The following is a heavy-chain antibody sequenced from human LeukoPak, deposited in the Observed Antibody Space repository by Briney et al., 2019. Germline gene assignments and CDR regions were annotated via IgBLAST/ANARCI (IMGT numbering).Heavy chain of an antibody. CDR2: INPNSGGT. CDR1: GYTFTGYY. J-gene: IGHJ4*02. V-gene: IGHV1-2*02. D-gene: IGHD3-3*01. Sequence: ASVKVSCKASGYTFTGYYMHWVRQAPGQELEWMGWINPNSGGTNYAQKFQGRVTMTRDTSISTAYMELSRLRSDDTAVYYCARGVVDFWSGYATLFDYWGQGTLVTVSS. CDR3: ARGVVDFWSGYATLFDY.